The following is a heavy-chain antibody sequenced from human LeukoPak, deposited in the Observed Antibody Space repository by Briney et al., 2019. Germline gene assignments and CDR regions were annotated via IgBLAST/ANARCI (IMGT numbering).Heavy chain of an antibody. D-gene: IGHD2-2*01. Sequence: PSETLSLTCAVYGGSFSGYYWSWIRQPPGKGLEWIGEINHSGSTNYNPSLKSRVTISVDTSKNQFSLKLSSVTAADTAVYYCARGNFCCSSTSCYLTTFDYWGQGTLVTVSS. CDR1: GGSFSGYY. CDR2: INHSGST. V-gene: IGHV4-34*01. CDR3: ARGNFCCSSTSCYLTTFDY. J-gene: IGHJ4*02.